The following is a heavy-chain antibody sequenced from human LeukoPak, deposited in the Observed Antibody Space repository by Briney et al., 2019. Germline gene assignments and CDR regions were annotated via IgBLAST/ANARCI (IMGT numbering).Heavy chain of an antibody. J-gene: IGHJ4*02. CDR2: ISGSGGST. CDR3: AKHHYSSSRDYFDY. CDR1: GFTFGTYA. Sequence: PGGSLRLSCAAPGFTFGTYAMTWVRQAPGKGLEWVSVISGSGGSTNYADSVKGRFIISRDNSRNTLFLQMNSLRAEDTAVYYCAKHHYSSSRDYFDYWGQGTLVTVSS. D-gene: IGHD6-13*01. V-gene: IGHV3-23*01.